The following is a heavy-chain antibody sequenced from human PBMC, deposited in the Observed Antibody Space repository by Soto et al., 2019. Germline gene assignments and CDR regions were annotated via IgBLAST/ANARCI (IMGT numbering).Heavy chain of an antibody. CDR2: IYYSGST. V-gene: IGHV4-39*01. CDR3: ASGYGMVRGVGAFDI. Sequence: SETLSLTCTVSGGSISSSSYYWGWIRQPPGKGLEWIGSIYYSGSTYYNPSLKSRVTISVDTSKNQFSLKLSSVTAADTAVYYCASGYGMVRGVGAFDIWGQGTMVTVSS. J-gene: IGHJ3*02. D-gene: IGHD3-10*01. CDR1: GGSISSSSYY.